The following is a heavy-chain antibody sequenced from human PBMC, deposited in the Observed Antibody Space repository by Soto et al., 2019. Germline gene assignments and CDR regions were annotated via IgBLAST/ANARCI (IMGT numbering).Heavy chain of an antibody. D-gene: IGHD3-3*01. J-gene: IGHJ5*02. CDR3: ARGERITIFGVFDP. Sequence: PGGSLRLSCAASGFTFSDYYMSWIRQAPGKGLEWVSYISSSGSTIYYADSVKGRFTISRDNAKNSLYLPMNSLRPEDSAVYYCARGERITIFGVFDPWGQGTLVTVSS. V-gene: IGHV3-11*01. CDR1: GFTFSDYY. CDR2: ISSSGSTI.